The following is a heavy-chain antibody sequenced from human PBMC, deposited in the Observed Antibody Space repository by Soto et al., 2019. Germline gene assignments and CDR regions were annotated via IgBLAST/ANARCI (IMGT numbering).Heavy chain of an antibody. CDR1: GFTFSSYA. Sequence: HPGGSLRLSCAASGFTFSSYAMSWVRQAPGKGLEWVAVISYDGSNKYYADSVKGRFTISRDNSKNTLFLEMNSLRVEDTAVFYCARENGIAAAAIWPDYWGQGTLVTVSA. CDR3: ARENGIAAAAIWPDY. CDR2: ISYDGSNK. V-gene: IGHV3-30-3*01. J-gene: IGHJ4*02. D-gene: IGHD6-13*01.